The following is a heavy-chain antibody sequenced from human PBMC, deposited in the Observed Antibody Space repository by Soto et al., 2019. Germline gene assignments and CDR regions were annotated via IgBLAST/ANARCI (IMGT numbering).Heavy chain of an antibody. V-gene: IGHV5-51*01. CDR1: GYIFIDYW. CDR2: IYPAESDT. J-gene: IGHJ4*02. D-gene: IGHD6-19*01. Sequence: PGEPLKIPVKGSGYIFIDYWIVWIRQMYGKGLEWMGIIYPAESDTSYSPSFQGQVTISDDNSINPDYLQWSSVTASDTAMYYCARIKYSSDWIEYWGQGTMVTVSS. CDR3: ARIKYSSDWIEY.